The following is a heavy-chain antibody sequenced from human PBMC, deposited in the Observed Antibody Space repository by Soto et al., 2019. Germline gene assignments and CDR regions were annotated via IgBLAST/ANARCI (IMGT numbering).Heavy chain of an antibody. V-gene: IGHV1-18*04. CDR1: GYTFTSYG. D-gene: IGHD3-10*01. J-gene: IGHJ6*02. CDR3: ASTYYYGSVSYYYRMDV. CDR2: ISAYNGNT. Sequence: ASVKVSCKASGYTFTSYGISWVRQAPGQGLEWMGWISAYNGNTNYAQKLQGRVTMTTDTSTSTAYMELRSLRSDDTAVYYCASTYYYGSVSYYYRMDVWGQGTTVTVSS.